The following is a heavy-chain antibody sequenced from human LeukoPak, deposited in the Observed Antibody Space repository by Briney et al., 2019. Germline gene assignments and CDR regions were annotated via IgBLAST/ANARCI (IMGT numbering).Heavy chain of an antibody. CDR1: GFPFSAYS. Sequence: PGGSLRLSCAASGFPFSAYSMNWARQAPGKGLEWISYIGISSGNTKYADSVKGRFTISGDNAKNSLYLQMNSLRVEDTAVYYCARDHNYAFDNWGQGTLVTVSS. CDR2: IGISSGNT. CDR3: ARDHNYAFDN. V-gene: IGHV3-11*06. J-gene: IGHJ4*02. D-gene: IGHD1-1*01.